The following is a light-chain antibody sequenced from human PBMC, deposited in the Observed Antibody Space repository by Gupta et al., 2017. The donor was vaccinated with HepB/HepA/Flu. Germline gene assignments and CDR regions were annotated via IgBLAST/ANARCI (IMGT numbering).Light chain of an antibody. V-gene: IGKV3-20*01. J-gene: IGKJ4*01. CDR2: GEW. CDR3: QHYSSPRT. Sequence: EIVLTPSPGTLSLSPGERATLSCRASQSVSSSYVEWYQQKAGQAPRRLICGEWSRANGIPDRFRGGGSGTDFTLTSSRREPEDFAVYYWQHYSSPRTFGGGTKVEIK. CDR1: QSVSSSY.